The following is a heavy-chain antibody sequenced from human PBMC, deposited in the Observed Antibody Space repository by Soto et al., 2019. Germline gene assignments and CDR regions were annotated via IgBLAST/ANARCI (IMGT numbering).Heavy chain of an antibody. CDR2: IYYSGST. CDR3: ARGTNYYDSSGLFY. V-gene: IGHV4-61*01. J-gene: IGHJ4*02. CDR1: GGSVSSGSYY. Sequence: SETLSLTCTVSGGSVSSGSYYWSWIRQPPGKGLEWIGYIYYSGSTNYNPSLKSRVTISVDTSKTQFSLKLNSVTAADTAVYYCARGTNYYDSSGLFYWGQGTLVTVSS. D-gene: IGHD3-22*01.